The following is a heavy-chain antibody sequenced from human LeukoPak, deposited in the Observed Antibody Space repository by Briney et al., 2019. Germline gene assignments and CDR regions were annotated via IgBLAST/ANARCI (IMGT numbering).Heavy chain of an antibody. CDR3: ARWAYSSGYSFDY. Sequence: GASVKVSCKASGGTFSSYAISWVRQAPGQGLEWMGGIIPIFGTANYAQKFQGRVTITTDESTSTAYMELSSLRSEDTAVYYCARWAYSSGYSFDYWGQGTLVTVSS. D-gene: IGHD3-22*01. J-gene: IGHJ4*02. CDR1: GGTFSSYA. CDR2: IIPIFGTA. V-gene: IGHV1-69*05.